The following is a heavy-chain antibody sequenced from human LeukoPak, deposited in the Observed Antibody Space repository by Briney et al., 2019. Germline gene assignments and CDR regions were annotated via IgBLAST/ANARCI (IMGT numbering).Heavy chain of an antibody. CDR1: GGSFSGYY. J-gene: IGHJ4*02. D-gene: IGHD3-22*01. V-gene: IGHV4-34*01. CDR3: ARVGRGSGLPHDY. Sequence: SETLSLTCAVYGGSFSGYYWSWIRQPPGEGLEWIGEINHSGSTNYNPSLKSRVTISVDTSKNQFSLKLSSVTAADTAVYYCARVGRGSGLPHDYWGQGTLVTVSS. CDR2: INHSGST.